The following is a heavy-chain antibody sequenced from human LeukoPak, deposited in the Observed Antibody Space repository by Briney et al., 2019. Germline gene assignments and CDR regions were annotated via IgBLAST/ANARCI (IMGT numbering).Heavy chain of an antibody. V-gene: IGHV3-33*01. Sequence: GKSLRLSCAASGFXFSGYGIHWVRQAPGKGLQWVALIWYDGTGKYYADSVKGRFTISRDNSKNTLYLQMNSLRADDTAVYFCARDYGGNSYGLDVWGQGTTVTVSS. J-gene: IGHJ6*02. CDR1: GFXFSGYG. D-gene: IGHD4-23*01. CDR3: ARDYGGNSYGLDV. CDR2: IWYDGTGK.